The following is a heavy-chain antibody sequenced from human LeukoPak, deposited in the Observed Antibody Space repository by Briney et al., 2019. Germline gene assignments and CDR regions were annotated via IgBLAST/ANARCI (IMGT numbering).Heavy chain of an antibody. J-gene: IGHJ4*02. CDR1: GFTFSSSV. Sequence: GGSLRLSCAASGFTFSSSVMSWVRQAPGKGLEWVSGISNSGSITYYADSVKGRFTISRDNSKNMLYLQMNCLRAEDTAVYYCAKGSFWGQGTLVTVSS. V-gene: IGHV3-23*01. CDR2: ISNSGSIT. CDR3: AKGSF.